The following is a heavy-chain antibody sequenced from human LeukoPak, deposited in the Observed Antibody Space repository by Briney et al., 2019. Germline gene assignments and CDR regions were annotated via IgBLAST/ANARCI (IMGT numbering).Heavy chain of an antibody. V-gene: IGHV3-74*01. Sequence: GGSLRLSCAASGFTFSSYWMHWVRQAPGKGLVWVSRINRDGSSTNYADSVKGRFTISRDNAKNTLYLQMNSLRAEDTAVYYCAELGITMIGGVWGKGTTVTISS. CDR3: AELGITMIGGV. D-gene: IGHD3-10*02. CDR1: GFTFSSYW. CDR2: INRDGSST. J-gene: IGHJ6*04.